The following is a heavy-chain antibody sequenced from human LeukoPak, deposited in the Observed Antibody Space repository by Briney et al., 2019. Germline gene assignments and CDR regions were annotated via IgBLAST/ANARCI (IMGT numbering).Heavy chain of an antibody. D-gene: IGHD6-13*01. CDR3: ARAEYQQLVLS. J-gene: IGHJ4*02. Sequence: PGGSLRLSCAASGFTFSSYAMSWVRQAPGKGLEWVSAISGSGGSTYYADSVKGRFTISRDNAKNSLYLQMNSLRAEDTAVYYCARAEYQQLVLSWGQGTLVTVSS. V-gene: IGHV3-23*01. CDR2: ISGSGGST. CDR1: GFTFSSYA.